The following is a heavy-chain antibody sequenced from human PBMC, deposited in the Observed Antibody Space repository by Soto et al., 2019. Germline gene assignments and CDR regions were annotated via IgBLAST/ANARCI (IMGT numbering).Heavy chain of an antibody. Sequence: PGGSLRLSCAATGFTFRSHPMNWERRDPGKGLEWVSYISSSSSTIYYADSVKGRFTISRDNSKNTLYLQMNSLRAEDTAVYYCARHGHSYGGGYLDYGGQGTLVTVS. V-gene: IGHV3-48*01. CDR1: GFTFRSHP. D-gene: IGHD5-18*01. CDR2: ISSSSSTI. J-gene: IGHJ4*02. CDR3: ARHGHSYGGGYLDY.